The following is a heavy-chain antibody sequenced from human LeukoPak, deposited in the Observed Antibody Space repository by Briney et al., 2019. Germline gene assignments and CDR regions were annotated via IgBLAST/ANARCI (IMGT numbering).Heavy chain of an antibody. CDR1: GFTFSSYG. CDR3: AKDPQKWESYFDY. D-gene: IGHD1-26*01. J-gene: IGHJ4*02. V-gene: IGHV3-30*02. Sequence: GGSLRLSCAASGFTFSSYGMHWVRQAPGKGLEWVAFTRYDGSNKYYADSVKGRFTVSRDNSKNMLYLQMNSLRAEDTAVYYCAKDPQKWESYFDYWGQGTLVTVSS. CDR2: TRYDGSNK.